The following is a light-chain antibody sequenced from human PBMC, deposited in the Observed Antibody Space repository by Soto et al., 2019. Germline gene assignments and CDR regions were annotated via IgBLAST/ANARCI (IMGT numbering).Light chain of an antibody. V-gene: IGKV3-20*01. J-gene: IGKJ4*01. CDR1: QSVSSSF. Sequence: EIVLAQSPGTLSLSPGESATLSCRASQSVSSSFLAWYQQKAGQAPRLLIYGASSRATGVPDRFSGSGSGTDFTLTISRLEPEDFAVYHCQQYDTSPLTFGGGTKVDIK. CDR2: GAS. CDR3: QQYDTSPLT.